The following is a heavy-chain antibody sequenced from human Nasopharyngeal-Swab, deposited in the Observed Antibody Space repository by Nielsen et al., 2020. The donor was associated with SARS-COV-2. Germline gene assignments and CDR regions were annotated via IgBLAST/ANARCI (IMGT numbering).Heavy chain of an antibody. CDR1: GYSFTSYW. V-gene: IGHV5-51*01. D-gene: IGHD6-19*01. CDR3: AILRYSSGWPAAFDY. CDR2: IYPGDSDT. Sequence: GESLKISCKGSGYSFTSYWIGWVRQMPGKGLEWMGIIYPGDSDTRYSPSFQGQVTISADKSISTAYLQWSSLKASDTAMYYCAILRYSSGWPAAFDYWCQGTLVTVSS. J-gene: IGHJ4*02.